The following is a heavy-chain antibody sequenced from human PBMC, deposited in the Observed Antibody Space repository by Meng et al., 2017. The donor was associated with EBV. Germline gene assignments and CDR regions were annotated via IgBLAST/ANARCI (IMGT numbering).Heavy chain of an antibody. J-gene: IGHJ4*02. D-gene: IGHD4-17*01. CDR3: AREGGYGDYFDY. CDR1: GFTFSSFS. CDR2: ISSSSSYI. Sequence: EVLLVESGGGLVKPGGCLRLSCAASGFTFSSFSMTWVRQAPGKGLEWVSSISSSSSYIYYADSVKGRFTISKDNANNSLYLKMNSLSAEDTAVYYCAREGGYGDYFDYWGQGTLVTVSS. V-gene: IGHV3-21*01.